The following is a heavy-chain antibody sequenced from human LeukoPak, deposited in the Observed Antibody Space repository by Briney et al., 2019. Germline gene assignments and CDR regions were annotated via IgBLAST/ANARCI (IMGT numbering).Heavy chain of an antibody. D-gene: IGHD6-13*01. V-gene: IGHV3-7*01. CDR1: GFSVSGYW. CDR3: ARDFIAAAGTDAFDI. J-gene: IGHJ3*02. CDR2: IKQDGSEK. Sequence: GGSLRLSCAVSGFSVSGYWMTWVRQAPGKGLEWVANIKQDGSEKNYVDSVKGRFTISRDNAENSLFLQMNSLRVEDTAVYYCARDFIAAAGTDAFDIWGQGTMVTVSS.